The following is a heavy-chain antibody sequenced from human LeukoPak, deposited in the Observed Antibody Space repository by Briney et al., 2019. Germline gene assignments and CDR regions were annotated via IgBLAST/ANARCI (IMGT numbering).Heavy chain of an antibody. V-gene: IGHV1-18*01. D-gene: IGHD3-3*01. J-gene: IGHJ6*02. CDR1: GYTFTSYG. CDR2: ISAYNGNT. Sequence: ASVKFSCKASGYTFTSYGISWVRQAPGQGLEWMGWISAYNGNTNYAQKLQGRVTMTTDTSTSTAYMELRSLRSDDTAVYYCARDLDDFFDYGMDVWGQGTTVTVSS. CDR3: ARDLDDFFDYGMDV.